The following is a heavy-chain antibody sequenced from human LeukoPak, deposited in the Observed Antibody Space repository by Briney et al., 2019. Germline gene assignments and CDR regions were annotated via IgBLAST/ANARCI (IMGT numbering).Heavy chain of an antibody. CDR3: AVPEGQGYRRNTSCSSMDV. CDR1: GYTFTSYD. D-gene: IGHD2-2*01. CDR2: MNPNSGDT. J-gene: IGHJ6*02. Sequence: ASVKVSCKASGYTFTSYDINWVRQATGQGLEWMGWMNPNSGDTGFAQKFQGRVTMTRNTSISTAYMELSSLRPEDTAVYYCAVPEGQGYRRNTSCSSMDVWAKGPRSPSP. V-gene: IGHV1-8*01.